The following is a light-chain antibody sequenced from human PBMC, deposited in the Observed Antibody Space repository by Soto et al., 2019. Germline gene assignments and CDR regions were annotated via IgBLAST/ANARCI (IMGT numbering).Light chain of an antibody. CDR3: QQYYSYPLE. CDR1: QGISSY. Sequence: AIRMTQSPSSFSESTGDRVTITCRASQGISSYLAWYQQKPGKAPKLLIYAASTLQSGVPSRFSGSGSGTNFTLTISCLQSEDFATYYCQQYYSYPLEFGQGTKVEIK. CDR2: AAS. V-gene: IGKV1-8*01. J-gene: IGKJ1*01.